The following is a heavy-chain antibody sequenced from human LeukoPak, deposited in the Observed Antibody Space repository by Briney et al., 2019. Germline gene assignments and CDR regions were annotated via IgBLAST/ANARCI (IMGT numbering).Heavy chain of an antibody. CDR2: INPKSGGT. CDR1: GYTFTGYY. D-gene: IGHD3-10*01. J-gene: IGHJ3*02. Sequence: ASVKVSRKASGYTFTGYYMHWVRQAPGQGLEWMGWINPKSGGTNYAQKFQGRVTMTRGTSISTAYMEMSRLRSDDTAVYYCARNLWFGESSDAFDMWGQGTMVTVSS. CDR3: ARNLWFGESSDAFDM. V-gene: IGHV1-2*02.